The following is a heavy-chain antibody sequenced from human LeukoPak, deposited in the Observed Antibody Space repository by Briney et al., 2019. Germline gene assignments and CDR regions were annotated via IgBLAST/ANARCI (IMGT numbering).Heavy chain of an antibody. CDR1: GFTFSSYS. V-gene: IGHV3-21*01. CDR2: ISSSSSYI. D-gene: IGHD1-26*01. CDR3: ARDAAESGSYFVYHYYYGMDV. J-gene: IGHJ6*02. Sequence: GGSLRLSCAASGFTFSSYSMNWVRQAPGKGLEWVSSISSSSSYIYYADSVKGRFTISRDNAKNSLYLQMNSLRAEDTAVYYCARDAAESGSYFVYHYYYGMDVWGQGTTVTVSS.